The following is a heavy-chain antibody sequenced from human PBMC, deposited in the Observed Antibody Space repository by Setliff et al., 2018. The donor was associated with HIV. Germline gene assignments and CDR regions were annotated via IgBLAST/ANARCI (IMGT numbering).Heavy chain of an antibody. Sequence: SETLSLTCSVSGGSISSGPYYWGWIRQPPGKGLEWIVSFYYSGSTYYNPYLKSRVTMSVDTSKNQFSLNLDSVTAADTAVYYCAPLAAAVGYWGQGTLVTVSS. CDR3: APLAAAVGY. D-gene: IGHD6-25*01. J-gene: IGHJ4*02. V-gene: IGHV4-39*01. CDR2: FYYSGST. CDR1: GGSISSGPYY.